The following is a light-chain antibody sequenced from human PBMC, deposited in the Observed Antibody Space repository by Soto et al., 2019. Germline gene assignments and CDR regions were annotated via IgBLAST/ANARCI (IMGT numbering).Light chain of an antibody. Sequence: EIVMTQSPATLSVYPGERATLSCRASQSVSSKLAWYQQKPGQAPRVLIHGASTRATGIPARFSGSGSGTEFTLTISSLQSEDFAVYYCQHYNDWPPTRTLGQGTKV. CDR2: GAS. CDR1: QSVSSK. J-gene: IGKJ1*01. V-gene: IGKV3-15*01. CDR3: QHYNDWPPTRT.